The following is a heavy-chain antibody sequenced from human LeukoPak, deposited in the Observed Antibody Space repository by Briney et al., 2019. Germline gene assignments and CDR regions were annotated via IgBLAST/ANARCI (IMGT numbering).Heavy chain of an antibody. V-gene: IGHV5-51*01. CDR1: GYSFTSYW. CDR2: IYPGDSDT. J-gene: IGHJ4*02. Sequence: GESVKISCKGSGYSFTSYWIGWVRQMPGKGLEWMGIIYPGDSDTRYSPPFQGQVTISADKSISTAYLQWRTLKASDTAMYYYARQPDTSGFPNYWGQGTLVTVSS. CDR3: ARQPDTSGFPNY. D-gene: IGHD3-22*01.